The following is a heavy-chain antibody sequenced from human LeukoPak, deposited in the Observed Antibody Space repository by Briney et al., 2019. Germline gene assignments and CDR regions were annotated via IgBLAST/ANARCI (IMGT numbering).Heavy chain of an antibody. Sequence: SETLSLTCAVYGVSFSDYYWSWIRQPPGKGLEWIGEINHSGSTIYNPSLRSRVTISVDTSKNQFSLKLSSVTAADTAVYFCARGLGHSSSDYWGQGTLVTVSS. CDR3: ARGLGHSSSDY. D-gene: IGHD6-6*01. CDR2: INHSGST. CDR1: GVSFSDYY. V-gene: IGHV4-34*01. J-gene: IGHJ4*02.